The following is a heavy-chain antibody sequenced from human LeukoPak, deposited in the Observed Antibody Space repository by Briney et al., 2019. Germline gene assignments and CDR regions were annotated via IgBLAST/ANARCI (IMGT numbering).Heavy chain of an antibody. CDR2: INQGGSET. V-gene: IGHV3-7*01. Sequence: GGSLRLSCVASEFSFSRYWMSWVRQAPGKGLEWVANINQGGSETYYADSVKGRFIISRDNAKNSLYLQMNSLRVEDTAVYYCASYDRSGYPNDNWGQGTLVTVSS. D-gene: IGHD3-22*01. CDR3: ASYDRSGYPNDN. CDR1: EFSFSRYW. J-gene: IGHJ4*02.